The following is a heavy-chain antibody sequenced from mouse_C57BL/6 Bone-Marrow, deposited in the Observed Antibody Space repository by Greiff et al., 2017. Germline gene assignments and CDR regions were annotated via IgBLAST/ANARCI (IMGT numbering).Heavy chain of an antibody. D-gene: IGHD1-1*01. J-gene: IGHJ1*03. Sequence: QVQLQQSGAELVRPGTSVKVFCKASGYAFTNYLIVWVKQGPGQGLEWIGVINPGSGGTNYNEKFKGKATLTADNSSSTAYMQLSSLTSEDSAVYFCAKTYCGSWYEYVDVWGTGTTVTVSS. CDR1: GYAFTNYL. CDR2: INPGSGGT. V-gene: IGHV1-54*01. CDR3: AKTYCGSWYEYVDV.